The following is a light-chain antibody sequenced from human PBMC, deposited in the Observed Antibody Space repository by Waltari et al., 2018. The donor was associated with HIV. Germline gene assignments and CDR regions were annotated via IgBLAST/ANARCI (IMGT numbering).Light chain of an antibody. Sequence: PLPHLPPPPGPPDRPSPSSALDPARSVVGYDYVSWYQQHPGKAPKLMIYEVSKRPSGVPDRFSGSKSGNTASLTVSGLQAEDEADYYCSSHAGSNNYVFGTGTKVTVL. CDR2: EVS. CDR1: ARSVVGYDY. V-gene: IGLV2-8*01. CDR3: SSHAGSNNYV. J-gene: IGLJ1*01.